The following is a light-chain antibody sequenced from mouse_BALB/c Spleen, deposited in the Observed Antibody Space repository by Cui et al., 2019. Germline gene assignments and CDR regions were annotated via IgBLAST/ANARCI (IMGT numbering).Light chain of an antibody. J-gene: IGKJ2*01. Sequence: DIVMPQSPATLSVTPGDRVSLSCRASQSISDYLHWYQQKSHESPRLLIKYASQSISGIPSRFSGSGSGSDFTLSINSVEPEDVGVYYCQNGHSFPPTFGGGTKLEI. CDR2: YAS. V-gene: IGKV5-39*01. CDR3: QNGHSFPPT. CDR1: QSISDY.